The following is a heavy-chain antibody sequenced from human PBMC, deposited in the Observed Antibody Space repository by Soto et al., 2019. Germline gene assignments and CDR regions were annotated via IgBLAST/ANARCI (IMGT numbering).Heavy chain of an antibody. CDR2: INPHSGGT. CDR1: GYTFTGYY. V-gene: IGHV1-2*04. CDR3: AEVRFLDLGAFDI. Sequence: QVHLVQSGAEVKKPGAAVKVSCKDSGYTFTGYYMHWVRQAPGQGLEWMGWINPHSGGTKYAPKFPGCVTMTRDTSISTDHIELRSLNDTAVYYCAEVRFLDLGAFDIWGQATMVTVSS. J-gene: IGHJ3*02. D-gene: IGHD3-3*01.